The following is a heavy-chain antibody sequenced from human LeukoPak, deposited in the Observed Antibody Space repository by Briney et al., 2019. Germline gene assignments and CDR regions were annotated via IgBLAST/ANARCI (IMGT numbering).Heavy chain of an antibody. CDR2: INPNSGGT. V-gene: IGHV1-2*02. CDR3: ARVRGSGSIYYYYMDV. J-gene: IGHJ6*03. D-gene: IGHD3-10*01. Sequence: ASVKVSCKASGYTFTGYYMHWVQQAPGQGLEWMGWINPNSGGTNYAQKFQGRVTMNRDTSISTAYMELSRLRSDDTAVYYCARVRGSGSIYYYYMDVWGKGTTVTVSS. CDR1: GYTFTGYY.